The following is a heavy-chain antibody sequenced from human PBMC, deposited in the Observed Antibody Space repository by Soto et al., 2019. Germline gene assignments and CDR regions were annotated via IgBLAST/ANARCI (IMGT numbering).Heavy chain of an antibody. CDR2: IWYDGSNK. CDR3: ARGFIAAAGTFDY. CDR1: GFTFSSYG. Sequence: LRLSCAASGFTFSSYGMHLVRQAPGKGLEWVAVIWYDGSNKYYADSVKGRFTISRDNSKNTLYLQMNSLRAEDTAVYYCARGFIAAAGTFDYWGQGTLVTVSS. D-gene: IGHD6-13*01. J-gene: IGHJ4*02. V-gene: IGHV3-33*01.